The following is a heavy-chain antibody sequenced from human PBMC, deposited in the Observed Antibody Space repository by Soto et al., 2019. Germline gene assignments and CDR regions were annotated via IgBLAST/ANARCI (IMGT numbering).Heavy chain of an antibody. CDR1: GFSLSNARMG. V-gene: IGHV2-26*01. CDR2: IFSNDEK. J-gene: IGHJ4*02. D-gene: IGHD3-22*01. CDR3: ARRTYYYDSSGYYYLYYFDY. Sequence: SGPTLVNPTETLTLTCTVSGFSLSNARMGVSWIRQPPGKALEWLAHIFSNDEKSYSTSLKSRLTISKDTSKSQVVLTMTNMDPVDTATYYCARRTYYYDSSGYYYLYYFDYWGQGTLDTVSS.